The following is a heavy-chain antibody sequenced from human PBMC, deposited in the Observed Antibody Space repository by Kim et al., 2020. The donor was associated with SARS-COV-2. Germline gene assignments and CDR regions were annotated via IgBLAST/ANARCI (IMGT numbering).Heavy chain of an antibody. CDR2: IDQDGSDK. J-gene: IGHJ4*02. Sequence: GGSLRLSCAASGFTFTSYWMNWVRQAPGKGLEWVANIDQDGSDKYYVDSVKGRFTISRDNAKNSVFLQMNSLRAEDTAVYYCVRGGKVYWGQGTLVTVSS. CDR3: VRGGKVY. V-gene: IGHV3-7*01. CDR1: GFTFTSYW.